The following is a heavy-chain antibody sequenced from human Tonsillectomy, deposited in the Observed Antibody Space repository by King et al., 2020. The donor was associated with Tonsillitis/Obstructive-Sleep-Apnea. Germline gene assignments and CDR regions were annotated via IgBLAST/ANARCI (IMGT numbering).Heavy chain of an antibody. CDR3: AGSRSGYAGYAFDI. D-gene: IGHD3-3*01. J-gene: IGHJ3*02. Sequence: VQLQESGPGLVKPSQTLSLTCTVSGGSISSGDYYWSWIRQHPGEGLEWIGYIYYSGRTFYNPSLKSLVTISADTSKNQFSLKLSPVTAADTAVYYCAGSRSGYAGYAFDIWGQGTMVTVAS. CDR1: GGSISSGDYY. V-gene: IGHV4-31*01. CDR2: IYYSGRT.